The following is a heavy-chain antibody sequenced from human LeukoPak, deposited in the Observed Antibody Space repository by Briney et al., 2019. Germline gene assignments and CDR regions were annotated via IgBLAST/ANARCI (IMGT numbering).Heavy chain of an antibody. CDR1: GYTFANYA. CDR2: VSTYNGDA. V-gene: IGHV1-18*01. CDR3: AKAWDYGDRGEIDY. J-gene: IGHJ4*02. D-gene: IGHD4-17*01. Sequence: ASVKVSCKASGYTFANYAINWVRQAPGHGLEWMGWVSTYNGDAKYAQSVQGRVTLTTDTSTTTAHMELRSLTSDDTAVYYCAKAWDYGDRGEIDYWGQGTLVIDSS.